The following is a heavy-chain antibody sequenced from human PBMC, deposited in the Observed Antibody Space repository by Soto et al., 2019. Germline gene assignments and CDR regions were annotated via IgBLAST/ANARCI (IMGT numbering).Heavy chain of an antibody. Sequence: QVTLKESGPVLVKPTETLTLTCTVSGFSLSNARMGVSWIRQPPGKALEWLAHIFSNDEKSYSTTLKSRLTISKDTSNSQVVLTMTNMDPVDTATYYCARVYGDYVDYWGQGTLVTVSS. J-gene: IGHJ4*02. CDR1: GFSLSNARMG. CDR3: ARVYGDYVDY. D-gene: IGHD4-17*01. V-gene: IGHV2-26*02. CDR2: IFSNDEK.